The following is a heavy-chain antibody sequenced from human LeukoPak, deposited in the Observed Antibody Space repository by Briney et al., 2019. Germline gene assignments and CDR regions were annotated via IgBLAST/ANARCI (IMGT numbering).Heavy chain of an antibody. D-gene: IGHD3-16*01. Sequence: PSETLSLTCTVSGDSISSYYWCWVRQPPGQGLEWIGYIYYSGSTNHNPSLKSRVTMSVDTSKNQFSLTLTSVTAADTAVYYCARGITMLNTWGQGTLVTVSS. CDR2: IYYSGST. J-gene: IGHJ4*02. V-gene: IGHV4-59*01. CDR3: ARGITMLNT. CDR1: GDSISSYY.